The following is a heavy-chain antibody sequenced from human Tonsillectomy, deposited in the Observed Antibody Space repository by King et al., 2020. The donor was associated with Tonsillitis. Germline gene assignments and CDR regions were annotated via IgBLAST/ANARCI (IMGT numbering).Heavy chain of an antibody. V-gene: IGHV4-38-2*02. D-gene: IGHD3-9*01. CDR1: GYSISSGYY. CDR3: ARDRGDILTGYYPRGWFDS. Sequence: VQLQESGPGLVKPSETLSLTCTVSGYSISSGYYWGWIRQSPGKGLGWIGTIYRGWSTYYNPSLKILVTISVDTSTNQYSLNRTSVTAADTSAYYCARDRGDILTGYYPRGWFDSWGQGSLVTVSS. J-gene: IGHJ5*01. CDR2: IYRGWST.